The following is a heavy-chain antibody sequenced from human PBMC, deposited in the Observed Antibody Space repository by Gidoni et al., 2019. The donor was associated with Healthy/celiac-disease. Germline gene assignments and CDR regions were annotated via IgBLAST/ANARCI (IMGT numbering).Heavy chain of an antibody. V-gene: IGHV4-59*01. D-gene: IGHD1-26*01. Sequence: QVQLQESRPGLVKPSETLSLTYTVSGGSISSYYWSWIRQPPGKGLEWSGYIYSSGSTNYNPSLKSRVTISVDTSKNQFSLKLSSVTAADTAVYYCARDLYRGDYWYFDLWGRGTLVTVSS. CDR3: ARDLYRGDYWYFDL. CDR1: GGSISSYY. CDR2: IYSSGST. J-gene: IGHJ2*01.